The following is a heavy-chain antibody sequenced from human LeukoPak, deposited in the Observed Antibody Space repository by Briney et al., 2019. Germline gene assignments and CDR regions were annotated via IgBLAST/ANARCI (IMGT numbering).Heavy chain of an antibody. V-gene: IGHV4-59*01. CDR3: ARDRLTTRSYSDL. CDR2: IYYSGSP. D-gene: IGHD1-14*01. Sequence: PSETLSLTCTVSGGSISSYYWSWIRQPPGKGLEWIGYIYYSGSPNYNPSLKSRVTISVDTSKNQFSLKLSSVTAADTAVYYCARDRLTTRSYSDLWGRGTLVTVSS. CDR1: GGSISSYY. J-gene: IGHJ2*01.